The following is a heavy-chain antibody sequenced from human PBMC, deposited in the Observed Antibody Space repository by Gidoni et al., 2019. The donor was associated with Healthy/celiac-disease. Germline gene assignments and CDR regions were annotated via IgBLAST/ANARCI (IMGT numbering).Heavy chain of an antibody. CDR3: VKGSSGDCSGGSCSEYYYYYGMDV. Sequence: PGKGLEYVSAISSNGGSTYYADSVKGRFTISRDNSKNTLYLQMSSLRAEDTAVYYCVKGSSGDCSGGSCSEYYYYYGMDVWGQGTTVTVSS. CDR2: ISSNGGST. V-gene: IGHV3-64D*08. J-gene: IGHJ6*02. D-gene: IGHD2-15*01.